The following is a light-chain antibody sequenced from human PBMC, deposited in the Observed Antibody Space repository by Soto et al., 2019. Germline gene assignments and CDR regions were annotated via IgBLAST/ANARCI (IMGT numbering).Light chain of an antibody. CDR2: DDS. J-gene: IGLJ1*01. Sequence: SSELTQPPSVSVAPGQTARITCGGTNIGSKSVHWYQQKPGQAPVLVVYDDSDRPSGIPERFSGSNSGNTATLTISRVEAGDEADYYCQVWDSSSDHRGVFGTGTKLTVL. CDR3: QVWDSSSDHRGV. CDR1: NIGSKS. V-gene: IGLV3-21*02.